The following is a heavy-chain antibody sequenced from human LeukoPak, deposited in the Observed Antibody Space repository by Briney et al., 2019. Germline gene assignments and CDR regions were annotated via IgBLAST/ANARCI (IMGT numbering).Heavy chain of an antibody. J-gene: IGHJ4*02. V-gene: IGHV3-21*01. CDR2: ISTTSSYI. CDR3: ARGLCGGDCYSD. CDR1: GFTFSSYF. D-gene: IGHD2-21*02. Sequence: GGSLRLSCAASGFTFSSYFMNWVRQAPGKGLEWVSSISTTSSYIYYAGSVKGRFTISRDNAKNSLHLQMNSLRAEDTAAYYCARGLCGGDCYSDWGQGTLVTVSS.